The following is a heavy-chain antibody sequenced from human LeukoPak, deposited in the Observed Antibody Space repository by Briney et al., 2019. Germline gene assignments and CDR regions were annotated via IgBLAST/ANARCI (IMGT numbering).Heavy chain of an antibody. J-gene: IGHJ4*02. CDR3: AKGGIHTVTTTG. Sequence: GGSLRLSCAASGFTFSSHSMNWVRQAPGKGLEWVSSISSSSSYIYYADSVKGRFTISRDNAKNSLYLRMNSLRAEDTAVYYCAKGGIHTVTTTGWGQGTLVTVSS. V-gene: IGHV3-21*01. D-gene: IGHD4-17*01. CDR1: GFTFSSHS. CDR2: ISSSSSYI.